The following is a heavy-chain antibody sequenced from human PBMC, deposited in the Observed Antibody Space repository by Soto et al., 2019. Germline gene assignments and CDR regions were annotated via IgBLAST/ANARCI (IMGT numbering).Heavy chain of an antibody. V-gene: IGHV3-7*01. D-gene: IGHD2-2*01. CDR2: IKEDGSEK. Sequence: EVQLVESGGGLVQTGGSLRLSCAAYGFTLSNYWMSWVRQAPGKRLEWVANIKEDGSEKNYVDSVTGRFTISRDNAKNSLDLEMNSLRVEDAAVYYCARGSRRNTRFQYFDSWGQGTLVTVSS. J-gene: IGHJ4*02. CDR3: ARGSRRNTRFQYFDS. CDR1: GFTLSNYW.